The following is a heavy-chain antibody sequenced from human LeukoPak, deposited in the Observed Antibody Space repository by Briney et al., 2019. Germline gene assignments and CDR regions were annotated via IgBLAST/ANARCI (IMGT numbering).Heavy chain of an antibody. CDR2: IYYSGST. CDR1: GGSISSYY. CDR3: ARYIVVVAYFDY. Sequence: PSETLSLTCTVSGGSISSYYWSWIRQPPGKGLEWIGYIYYSGSTNYNPSLKSRVTISVDTSKNQFSLKLSSVTAADTAVYYCARYIVVVAYFDYWGQGTLVTVSS. D-gene: IGHD2-2*01. J-gene: IGHJ4*02. V-gene: IGHV4-59*08.